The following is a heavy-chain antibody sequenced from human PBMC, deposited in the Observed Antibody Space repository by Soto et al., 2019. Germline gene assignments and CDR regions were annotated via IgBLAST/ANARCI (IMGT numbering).Heavy chain of an antibody. CDR2: INAGNGNT. V-gene: IGHV1-3*01. J-gene: IGHJ4*02. Sequence: ASVKVSCKASGYIFTNYAISWVRQAPGQGPERMGWINAGNGNTKYSQKFQGRVTITRDTSASTAYMELSSLRSEDTAVYYCARESRYCSGGSCYFLPGIDYWGQGTLVTVSS. CDR3: ARESRYCSGGSCYFLPGIDY. CDR1: GYIFTNYA. D-gene: IGHD2-15*01.